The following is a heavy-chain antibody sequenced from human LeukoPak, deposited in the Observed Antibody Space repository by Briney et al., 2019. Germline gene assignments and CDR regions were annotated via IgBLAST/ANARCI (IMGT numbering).Heavy chain of an antibody. CDR3: ARGVVVIPYLDY. J-gene: IGHJ4*02. Sequence: SETLSLTCTVSGGSISSSSYYWGWIRQPPGKGLEWIGSIYYSGSTYYNPSLKSRVTISVDTSKNQFSLKLSSVTAADTAVYYCARGVVVIPYLDYWGQGTLVTVSS. CDR1: GGSISSSSYY. CDR2: IYYSGST. D-gene: IGHD2-21*01. V-gene: IGHV4-39*07.